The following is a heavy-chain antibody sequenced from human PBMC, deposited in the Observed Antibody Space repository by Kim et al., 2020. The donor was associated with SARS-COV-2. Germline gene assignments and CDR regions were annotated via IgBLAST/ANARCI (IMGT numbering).Heavy chain of an antibody. J-gene: IGHJ4*02. CDR3: VRAGHYDSSGYLRDFDY. V-gene: IGHV3-11*06. D-gene: IGHD3-22*01. Sequence: SVQGRFTISRDNAKNSLFLQMNSLRGDDTALYYCVRAGHYDSSGYLRDFDYWGQGTMVTVSS.